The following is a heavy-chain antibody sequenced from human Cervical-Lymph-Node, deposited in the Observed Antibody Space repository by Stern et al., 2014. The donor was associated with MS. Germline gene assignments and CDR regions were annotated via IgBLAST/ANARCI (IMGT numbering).Heavy chain of an antibody. D-gene: IGHD5-12*01. J-gene: IGHJ6*02. CDR3: ARDVMDIVPYYYGMDV. Sequence: QLVESGGGVVQPGRSLRLSCAASGFKFSNYAMHWVRQAPGKGLEWVAVLSYDGSKKYYADSVKGRFTISRDNSKNTVYLQMNSLRAEDTAVFYCARDVMDIVPYYYGMDVWGQGTTVTVSS. CDR1: GFKFSNYA. V-gene: IGHV3-30*04. CDR2: LSYDGSKK.